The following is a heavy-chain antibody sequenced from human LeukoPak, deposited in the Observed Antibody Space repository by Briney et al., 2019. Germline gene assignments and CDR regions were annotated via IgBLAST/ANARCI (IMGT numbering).Heavy chain of an antibody. J-gene: IGHJ5*02. CDR3: ASHTYGNWFDP. Sequence: GESLKISCKASGYSFATHWIGWLRQKPGKGLEWMGIMNPGDSDTRYWPSFQGQVTISVDKSISTAYLQWSSLKASDTATYYCASHTYGNWFDPWGQGTLVTVSS. V-gene: IGHV5-51*01. D-gene: IGHD3-10*01. CDR2: MNPGDSDT. CDR1: GYSFATHW.